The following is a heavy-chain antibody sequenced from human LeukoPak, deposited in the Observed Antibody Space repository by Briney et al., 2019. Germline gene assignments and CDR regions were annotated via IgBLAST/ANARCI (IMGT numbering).Heavy chain of an antibody. CDR1: GGTFSSYA. Sequence: RASVKVSCKASGGTFSSYAISWVRQAPGQGLEWMGGIIPIFGTANYAQKFQGRVTITTDESTSTAYMELSSLRSEDTAVYYCARAGGDWPYRSSTSCYTWFDPWGQGTLVTVSS. J-gene: IGHJ5*02. CDR2: IIPIFGTA. V-gene: IGHV1-69*05. D-gene: IGHD2-2*02. CDR3: ARAGGDWPYRSSTSCYTWFDP.